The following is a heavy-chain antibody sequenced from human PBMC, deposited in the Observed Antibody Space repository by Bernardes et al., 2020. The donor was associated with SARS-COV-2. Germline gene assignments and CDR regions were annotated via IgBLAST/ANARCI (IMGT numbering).Heavy chain of an antibody. D-gene: IGHD2-2*01. V-gene: IGHV4-59*08. CDR2: IHYTGST. CDR3: ARHYCSSSTSCYYFDQ. J-gene: IGHJ4*02. CDR1: DGSISRYY. Sequence: SEPLSLTCTVSDGSISRYYWSWIRQPPGKGLEWIGYIHYTGSTKYNPSLNSRVTISVDSAKNQFSLNLSSVTAADTAVYFCARHYCSSSTSCYYFDQWGQGILVTVSS.